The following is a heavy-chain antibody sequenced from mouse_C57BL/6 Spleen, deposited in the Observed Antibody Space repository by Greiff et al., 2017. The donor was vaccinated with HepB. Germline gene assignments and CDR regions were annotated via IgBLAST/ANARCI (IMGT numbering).Heavy chain of an antibody. J-gene: IGHJ1*03. CDR1: GYSFTDYN. V-gene: IGHV1-39*01. D-gene: IGHD1-1*01. Sequence: LVESGPELVKPGASVKISCKASGYSFTDYNMNWVKQSNGKSLEWIGVINPNYGTTSYKQKFKGKATLTVDQSSSTAYMQLNSLTSEDSAVYYCARTGDYYGSSYGYFDVWGTGTTVTVSS. CDR2: INPNYGTT. CDR3: ARTGDYYGSSYGYFDV.